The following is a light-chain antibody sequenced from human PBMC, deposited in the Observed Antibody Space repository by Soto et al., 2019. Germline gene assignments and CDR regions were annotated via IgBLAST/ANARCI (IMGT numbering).Light chain of an antibody. CDR2: AAS. J-gene: IGKJ2*01. CDR1: ESISSY. V-gene: IGKV1-39*01. Sequence: DIQMTQSPSSLSASVGDRVTLTCRASESISSYLNWYQQKPGKAPNLLIYAASSLQSGVPSRFSGSGSGTDFTLTITSLQPEDFTTYFCQQSYVTPYTFGQGTKLEIK. CDR3: QQSYVTPYT.